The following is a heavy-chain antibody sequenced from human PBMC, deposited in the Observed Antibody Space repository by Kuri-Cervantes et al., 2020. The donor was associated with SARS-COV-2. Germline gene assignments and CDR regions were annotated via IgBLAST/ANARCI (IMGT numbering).Heavy chain of an antibody. CDR1: GFTFSSYG. D-gene: IGHD1-26*01. V-gene: IGHV3-30*18. Sequence: GESLKISCAASGFTFSSYGMHWVRQAPGKGLEWVAVIPYDGSNKYYADSVKGRFTISRDNSKNTLYLQMNSLRAEDTAVYYCAKPSRFTGSQPFDYWGQGTLVTVSS. CDR2: IPYDGSNK. J-gene: IGHJ4*02. CDR3: AKPSRFTGSQPFDY.